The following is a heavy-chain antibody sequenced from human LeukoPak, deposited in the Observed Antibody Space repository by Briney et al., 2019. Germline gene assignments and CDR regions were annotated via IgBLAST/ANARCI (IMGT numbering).Heavy chain of an antibody. J-gene: IGHJ3*02. CDR1: GFTFSSYD. D-gene: IGHD2-15*01. CDR3: ARYQGVLFGFDI. V-gene: IGHV3-13*01. CDR2: IGTAGDT. Sequence: PGGSLRLSCAASGFTFSSYDMHWVRQATGKGLEWASAIGTAGDTYYPGSVKGRFTISRENAKNSLYLQMNSLRAGDTAVYYCARYQGVLFGFDIWGQGTMVTVSS.